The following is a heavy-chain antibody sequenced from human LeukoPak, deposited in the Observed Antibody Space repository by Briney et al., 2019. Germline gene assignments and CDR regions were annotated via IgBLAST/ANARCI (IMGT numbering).Heavy chain of an antibody. V-gene: IGHV4-59*08. CDR2: IYYSGST. Sequence: PSETLSLTCTVSGGSISSYYWCWIRQPPGKGLEWIGYIYYSGSTNYNPSLKSRVTISVDTSKNQFSLKLSSVTAADTAVYYCARATMIVVGIDYWGQGTLVTVSS. D-gene: IGHD3-22*01. CDR1: GGSISSYY. CDR3: ARATMIVVGIDY. J-gene: IGHJ4*02.